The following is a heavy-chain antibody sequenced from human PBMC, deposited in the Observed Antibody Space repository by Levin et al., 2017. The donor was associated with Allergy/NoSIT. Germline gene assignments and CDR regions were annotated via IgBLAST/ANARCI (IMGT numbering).Heavy chain of an antibody. J-gene: IGHJ3*02. D-gene: IGHD4-11*01. CDR1: GFTFSSYW. CDR3: ARGSNDWDAFDI. CDR2: IKQDGSEK. V-gene: IGHV3-7*01. Sequence: GESLKISCAASGFTFSSYWMSWVRQAPGKGLEWVANIKQDGSEKYYVDSVKGRFTISRDNAKNSLYLQMNSLRAEDTAVYYCARGSNDWDAFDIWGQGTMVTVSS.